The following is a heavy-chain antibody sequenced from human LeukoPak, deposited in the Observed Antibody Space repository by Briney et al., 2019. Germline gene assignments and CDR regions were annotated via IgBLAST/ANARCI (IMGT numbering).Heavy chain of an antibody. CDR2: INTDGSST. CDR3: ARDRVIMVRGAESLFGY. Sequence: GGSLRLSCAASEFTFSSYWMHWVRQAPGKGLVWVSRINTDGSSTSYADSVKGRFTISRDNAKNTLYLQMTSLRAEDTAVYFCARDRVIMVRGAESLFGYWGQGTLVTVSS. D-gene: IGHD3-10*01. CDR1: EFTFSSYW. V-gene: IGHV3-74*01. J-gene: IGHJ4*02.